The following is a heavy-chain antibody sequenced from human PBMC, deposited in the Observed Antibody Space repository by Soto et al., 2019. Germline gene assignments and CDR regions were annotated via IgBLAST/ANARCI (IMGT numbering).Heavy chain of an antibody. CDR2: IYYSGST. D-gene: IGHD2-2*01. CDR1: GGSITTYY. CDR3: ARRECSSASCYQSNWFDP. J-gene: IGHJ5*02. V-gene: IGHV4-59*12. Sequence: PSETLSLTCTVSGGSITTYYWTWIRQPPGKGLEWIGYIYYSGSTYYNPSLKSRVTISIDTSKNQLSLGLTSVTAADTAVYYCARRECSSASCYQSNWFDPWGQGTLVTVSS.